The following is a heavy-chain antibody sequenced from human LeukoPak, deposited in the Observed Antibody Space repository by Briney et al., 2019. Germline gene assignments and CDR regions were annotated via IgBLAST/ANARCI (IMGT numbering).Heavy chain of an antibody. CDR1: GFTFSSYS. CDR2: ISSSSSYI. Sequence: GGSLRLSCAASGFTFSSYSTNWVRQAPGKGLEWVSSISSSSSYIYYADSVKGRFTISRDNAKNSLYLQMNSLRAEDTAVYYCARPYYYDSSGYYSAWSYYYYYYMDVWGKGTTVTISS. CDR3: ARPYYYDSSGYYSAWSYYYYYYMDV. D-gene: IGHD3-22*01. J-gene: IGHJ6*03. V-gene: IGHV3-21*01.